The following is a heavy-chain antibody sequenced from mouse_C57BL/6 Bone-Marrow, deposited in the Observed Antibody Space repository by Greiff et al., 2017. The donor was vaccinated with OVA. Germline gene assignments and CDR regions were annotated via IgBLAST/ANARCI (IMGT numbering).Heavy chain of an antibody. J-gene: IGHJ4*01. CDR3: ARQSDYSYAMDY. CDR2: INSDGGST. Sequence: DVMLVESGGGLVQPGESLKLSCESNEYEFPSHDMSWVRKTPEKRLELVAAINSDGGSTYYPDTMERRFIISRDNTKKTLYLQMSSLRSEDTALYYCARQSDYSYAMDYWGQGTSVTVSS. V-gene: IGHV5-2*01. CDR1: EYEFPSHD. D-gene: IGHD2-4*01.